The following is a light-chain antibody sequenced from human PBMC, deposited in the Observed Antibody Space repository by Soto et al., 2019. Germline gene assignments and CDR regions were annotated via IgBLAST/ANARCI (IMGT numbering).Light chain of an antibody. CDR1: QSVSNY. J-gene: IGKJ1*01. Sequence: IGITQNTGTLSLSPGERATLSCRASQSVSNYLAWYQRKPGQAPRLLIYGASSRATGIPDRFSGSGSGTDFTLTISRLEPEDFAVYYCHQYGGSPQTFGQGTKV. V-gene: IGKV3-20*01. CDR3: HQYGGSPQT. CDR2: GAS.